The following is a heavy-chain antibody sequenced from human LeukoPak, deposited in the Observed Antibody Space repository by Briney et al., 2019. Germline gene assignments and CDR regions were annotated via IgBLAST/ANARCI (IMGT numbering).Heavy chain of an antibody. Sequence: AASVKVSCKASGGTFSSYAISWVRQAPGQGLEWMGRIIPILGRANYAQKFQGRVTITADKSTSTAYMELSSLRSEDTAVYYCARDPRASIYDILTGGYYYYYGMDVWGQGTTVTVSS. CDR3: ARDPRASIYDILTGGYYYYYGMDV. J-gene: IGHJ6*02. CDR1: GGTFSSYA. D-gene: IGHD3-9*01. CDR2: IIPILGRA. V-gene: IGHV1-69*04.